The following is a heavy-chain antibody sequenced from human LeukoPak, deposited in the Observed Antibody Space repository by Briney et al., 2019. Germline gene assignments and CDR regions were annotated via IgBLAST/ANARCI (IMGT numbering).Heavy chain of an antibody. CDR3: ARDRPLMITFGGVMDY. CDR2: IYNSGST. CDR1: GGSIYSYY. D-gene: IGHD3-16*01. Sequence: SETLSLTCTVSGGSIYSYYWSWIRQPPGKGLEGIGYIYNSGSTNYNPSLKSRVTISVDTSKNQVSLKLSSVTAADTAVYYCARDRPLMITFGGVMDYWGQGTLVTVSS. J-gene: IGHJ4*02. V-gene: IGHV4-59*01.